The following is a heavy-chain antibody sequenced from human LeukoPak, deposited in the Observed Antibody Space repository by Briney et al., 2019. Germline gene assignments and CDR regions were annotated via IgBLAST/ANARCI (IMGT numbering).Heavy chain of an antibody. CDR2: ISGSGVNT. V-gene: IGHV3-23*01. Sequence: PGGSLRLSCAASGFTFSSYAMNWVRQAPGKGLEWVSVISGSGVNTYYADSVTGRFTISRDNSKNTLYLQMNSLRADDTAVYYCASYNPYYGGQGTLVTVSS. J-gene: IGHJ4*02. CDR3: ASYNPYY. CDR1: GFTFSSYA. D-gene: IGHD1-14*01.